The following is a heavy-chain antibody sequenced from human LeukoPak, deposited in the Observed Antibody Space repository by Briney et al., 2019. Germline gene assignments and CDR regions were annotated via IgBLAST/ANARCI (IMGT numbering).Heavy chain of an antibody. CDR3: AKDPRQCSGGSCHDWFDP. Sequence: SETLSLTCTVSGGSISSYYWSWVRQPPGKRLEWIGYIYYSGSTNYNPSLKSRVSISVDTSKNQFSLKLSSVTAADTAVYYCAKDPRQCSGGSCHDWFDPWGQGTLVTVSS. D-gene: IGHD2-15*01. CDR2: IYYSGST. J-gene: IGHJ5*02. CDR1: GGSISSYY. V-gene: IGHV4-59*01.